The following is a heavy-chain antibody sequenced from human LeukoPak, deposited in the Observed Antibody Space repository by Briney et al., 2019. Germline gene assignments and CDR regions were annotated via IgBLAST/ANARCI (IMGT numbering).Heavy chain of an antibody. CDR3: ARGLYGVEDAFDI. CDR2: ISSSSSYI. CDR1: GFTFRSYS. Sequence: PGGSLRLXCAASGFTFRSYSMNWVRQAPGKGLEWVSSISSSSSYIYYADSVKGRFTISRDNAKNSLYLQMNSLRAEDTAVYYCARGLYGVEDAFDIWGQGTMVTVSS. J-gene: IGHJ3*02. D-gene: IGHD3-3*01. V-gene: IGHV3-21*01.